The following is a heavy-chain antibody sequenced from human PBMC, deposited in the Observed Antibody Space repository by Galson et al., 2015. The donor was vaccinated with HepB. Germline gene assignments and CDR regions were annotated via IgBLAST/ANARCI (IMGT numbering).Heavy chain of an antibody. CDR2: INAGNGNT. CDR1: GYTFTSYA. J-gene: IGHJ1*01. CDR3: ARGSSSWDEYFQH. V-gene: IGHV1-3*01. Sequence: SVKVSCKASGYTFTSYAMHWVRQAPGQRLEWMGWINAGNGNTKYSQKFQGRVTITRDTSASTAYMELSSLRSEDTAVYYCARGSSSWDEYFQHWGQGTLVTVSS. D-gene: IGHD6-13*01.